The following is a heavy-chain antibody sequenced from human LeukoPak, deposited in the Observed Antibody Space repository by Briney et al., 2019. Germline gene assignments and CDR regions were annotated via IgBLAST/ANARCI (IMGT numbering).Heavy chain of an antibody. D-gene: IGHD2-15*01. J-gene: IGHJ4*02. CDR2: IKSDGSKT. Sequence: GGSLRLSCAASGFTFRSDWMHWVRQVPAKGLEWVSGIKSDGSKTSYADSVKGRFSISTDNAKNTVYLQLNSLRAEDTAVYYCLRGLSGKDGHFEYWGQGTLVTVSS. CDR3: LRGLSGKDGHFEY. CDR1: GFTFRSDW. V-gene: IGHV3-74*01.